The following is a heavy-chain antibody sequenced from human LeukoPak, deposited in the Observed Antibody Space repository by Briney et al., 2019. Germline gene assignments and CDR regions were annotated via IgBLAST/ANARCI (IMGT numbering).Heavy chain of an antibody. Sequence: GGSLRLSCAASGFTFSGYAMSWVRQAPGKGLEWVSAISGSGGSTYYADSVRGRFTISRDNSKNTLYLQMNSLRAEDTAVYYCARVEVGATYYYYYYMDVWGKGTTVTVSS. V-gene: IGHV3-23*01. CDR1: GFTFSGYA. CDR3: ARVEVGATYYYYYYMDV. CDR2: ISGSGGST. D-gene: IGHD1-26*01. J-gene: IGHJ6*03.